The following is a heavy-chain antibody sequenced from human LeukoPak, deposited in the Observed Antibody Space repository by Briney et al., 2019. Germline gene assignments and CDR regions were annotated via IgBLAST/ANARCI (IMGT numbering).Heavy chain of an antibody. CDR3: ARSRPKYCSGGSCYSGPSGY. CDR2: ISYDGSNK. J-gene: IGHJ4*02. V-gene: IGHV3-30*03. Sequence: GGSLRLSCAASGFTFSSYWMHWVRQAPGKGLEWVAVISYDGSNKYYADSVKGRFTISRDNSKNTLYLQMNSLRAEDTAVYYCARSRPKYCSGGSCYSGPSGYWGQGTLVTVSS. CDR1: GFTFSSYW. D-gene: IGHD2-15*01.